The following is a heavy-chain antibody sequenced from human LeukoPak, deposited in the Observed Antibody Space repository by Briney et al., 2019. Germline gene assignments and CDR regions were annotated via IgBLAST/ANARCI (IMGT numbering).Heavy chain of an antibody. CDR1: GFTFSNYW. D-gene: IGHD3-16*01. Sequence: GGSLILSCAASGFTFSNYWMHWVRQAPGKGLMWVSSINSDGSGTFYADSVKGRFTISRDSAKNTLYLQMNSLRAEDTAVYYCARDVLGGSAYWGQGTLVTVSS. J-gene: IGHJ4*02. V-gene: IGHV3-74*01. CDR2: INSDGSGT. CDR3: ARDVLGGSAY.